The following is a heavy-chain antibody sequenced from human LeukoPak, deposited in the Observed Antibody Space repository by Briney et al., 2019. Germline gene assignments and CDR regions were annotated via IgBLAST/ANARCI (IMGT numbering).Heavy chain of an antibody. J-gene: IGHJ6*02. V-gene: IGHV4-30-2*01. Sequence: SETLSLTCTVSGGSISSGGYYWSWIRQPPGKGLEWIGYIYHSGSTYYNPSLKSRVTISVDRSKNQFSLKLSSVTAADTAVYYCARDGITMVRGVPHGMDVWGQGTTVTVSS. CDR1: GGSISSGGYY. CDR3: ARDGITMVRGVPHGMDV. D-gene: IGHD3-10*01. CDR2: IYHSGST.